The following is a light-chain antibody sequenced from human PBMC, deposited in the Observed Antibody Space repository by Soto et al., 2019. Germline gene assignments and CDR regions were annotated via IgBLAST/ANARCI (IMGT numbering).Light chain of an antibody. Sequence: QSALTQPRSVSGSPGQSVTISCTGTSSDVGGYDYVSWYQQHPGKVPKLLIFDVTQRPSGVPDRFSGSKSGNTASLTISGLLAEDEADYYCCSYAGSYTSLFGGGTKVTVL. CDR3: CSYAGSYTSL. J-gene: IGLJ2*01. CDR1: SSDVGGYDY. CDR2: DVT. V-gene: IGLV2-11*01.